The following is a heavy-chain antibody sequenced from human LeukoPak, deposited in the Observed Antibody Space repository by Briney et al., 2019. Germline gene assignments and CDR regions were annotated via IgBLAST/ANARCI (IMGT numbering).Heavy chain of an antibody. V-gene: IGHV4-39*07. D-gene: IGHD6-13*01. CDR2: IYYSGST. CDR3: AREFIAAAGTRGWFRGWFDP. J-gene: IGHJ5*02. CDR1: GGSISSSSYY. Sequence: SETLSLTCTVSGGSISSSSYYWGWIRQPPGKGLEWIGSIYYSGSTYYNPSLKSRVTISVDTSKNQFSLKLSSVTAADTAVYYCAREFIAAAGTRGWFRGWFDPWGQGTLVTVSS.